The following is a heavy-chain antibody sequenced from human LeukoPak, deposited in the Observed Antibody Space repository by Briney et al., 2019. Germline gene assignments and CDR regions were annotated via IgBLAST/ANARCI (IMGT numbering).Heavy chain of an antibody. CDR1: GFTISNCA. D-gene: IGHD3-16*02. CDR2: ISGSGGSI. V-gene: IGHV3-23*01. Sequence: PGGSLRLSCAASGFTISNCAMSWVRQAPGKGLEWVTAISGSGGSIYYADSVKGRFTISRDNPKNTLYLQMNSLRAEDTAVYYCTKGGIRYWFDPWGQGTLVTVSS. J-gene: IGHJ5*02. CDR3: TKGGIRYWFDP.